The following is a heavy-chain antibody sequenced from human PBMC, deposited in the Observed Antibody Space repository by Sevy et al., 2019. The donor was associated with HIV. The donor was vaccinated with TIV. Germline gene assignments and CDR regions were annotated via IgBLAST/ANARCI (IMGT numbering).Heavy chain of an antibody. J-gene: IGHJ4*02. Sequence: SETLSLTCTVSGGSINRSSYYWGWIRQPPGKGLEWLASIFYSGSTYYKSSIKSPITISVDTSKNQFSLKLSSVTAADTAVYYCARLGGSYGSDYWGQGTLVTVSS. D-gene: IGHD3-16*01. CDR1: GGSINRSSYY. V-gene: IGHV4-39*01. CDR3: ARLGGSYGSDY. CDR2: IFYSGST.